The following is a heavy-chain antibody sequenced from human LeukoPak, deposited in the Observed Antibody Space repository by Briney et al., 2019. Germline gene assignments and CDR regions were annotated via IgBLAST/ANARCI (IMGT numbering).Heavy chain of an antibody. CDR1: GDSVSSNSAA. CDR3: ARDVSSKYSSGWYGLDY. J-gene: IGHJ4*02. CDR2: TYYRSKWYN. V-gene: IGHV6-1*01. D-gene: IGHD6-19*01. Sequence: SQTLSLTCAISGDSVSSNSAAWNWIRQSPSRGLEWLGRTYYRSKWYNDYAVSVKSRITINPDTSKNQFSLQLNSVTPEDTAVYYCARDVSSKYSSGWYGLDYWGQGTLVTVSS.